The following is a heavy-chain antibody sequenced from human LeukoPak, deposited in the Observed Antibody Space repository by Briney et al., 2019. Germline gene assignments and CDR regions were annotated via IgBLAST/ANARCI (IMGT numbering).Heavy chain of an antibody. D-gene: IGHD6-13*01. CDR2: ISASGAAR. CDR3: AKDLSQGYSSSWLLFDY. Sequence: GSLRLSCAASGFTFNTYSMNWIRQAPGKGLEWISFISASGAARKYADSVKGRFTISRDNVDNSLHLQMNSLRAEDTAVYYCAKDLSQGYSSSWLLFDYWGQGTLVTVSS. V-gene: IGHV3-48*04. J-gene: IGHJ4*02. CDR1: GFTFNTYS.